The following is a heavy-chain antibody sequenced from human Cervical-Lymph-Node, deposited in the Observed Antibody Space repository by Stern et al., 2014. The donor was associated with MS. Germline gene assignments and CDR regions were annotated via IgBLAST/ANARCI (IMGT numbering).Heavy chain of an antibody. Sequence: QLQLQESGPGLVKPSQTLSLTCTVSGGSISSGGYYWSWIRQHPGKGLEXIGYVYYSGITDYNSSLKSRVTISKDTSKNQFSLKLRSVTAADTAVYYCARGPQWLIEYFDLWGRGTLVTVSS. J-gene: IGHJ2*01. V-gene: IGHV4-31*03. D-gene: IGHD6-19*01. CDR1: GGSISSGGYY. CDR2: VYYSGIT. CDR3: ARGPQWLIEYFDL.